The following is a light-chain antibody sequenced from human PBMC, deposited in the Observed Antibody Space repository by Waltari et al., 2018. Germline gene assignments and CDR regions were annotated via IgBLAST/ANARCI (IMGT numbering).Light chain of an antibody. J-gene: IGKJ4*01. V-gene: IGKV4-1*01. CDR2: WAS. CDR3: QHYYSSPLT. Sequence: DIVMTKSPDSLAVSLGERATINCKSSQRVLNSSNNKNYLAWYQQKPGQPPKLLIYWASTRESGVPDRFSGSWSGTDFTLTISSLQAEDVAVYYCQHYYSSPLTFGGGTKVEIK. CDR1: QRVLNSSNNKNY.